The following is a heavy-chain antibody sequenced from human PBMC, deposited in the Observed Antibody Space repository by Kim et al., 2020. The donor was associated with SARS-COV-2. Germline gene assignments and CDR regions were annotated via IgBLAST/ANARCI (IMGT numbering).Heavy chain of an antibody. J-gene: IGHJ6*02. Sequence: SVKVSCKASGGSFSSYAISWVRQAPGQGLEWMGGIIPIFGTANYAQKFQGRVTITADESTSTAYMELSSLRSEDTAVYYCARVRTTVFLPHYYYYYGMDVWGQGTTFTVSS. D-gene: IGHD4-17*01. CDR1: GGSFSSYA. V-gene: IGHV1-69*13. CDR3: ARVRTTVFLPHYYYYYGMDV. CDR2: IIPIFGTA.